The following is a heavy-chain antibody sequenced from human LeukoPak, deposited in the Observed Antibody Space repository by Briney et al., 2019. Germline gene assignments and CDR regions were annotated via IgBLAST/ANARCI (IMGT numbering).Heavy chain of an antibody. CDR3: ARGEWEYYYDSRSLAGGVDY. J-gene: IGHJ4*02. D-gene: IGHD3-22*01. CDR2: MNANSGNT. Sequence: ASVKVSCKASGYTFTSYDINWVRQATGQGLEWMGWMNANSGNTGYAQKFQGRVTMTRNTSISTAYMELSSLRSEDTAVYYCARGEWEYYYDSRSLAGGVDYWGQGTLVTVSS. V-gene: IGHV1-8*01. CDR1: GYTFTSYD.